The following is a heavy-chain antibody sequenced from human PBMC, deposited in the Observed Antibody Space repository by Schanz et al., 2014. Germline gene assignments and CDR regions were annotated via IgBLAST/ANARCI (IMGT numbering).Heavy chain of an antibody. D-gene: IGHD4-17*01. CDR3: ARDGDRFCHNYYMDV. Sequence: EVKLVESGGGAVRPGGSLRLSCAASGFTLSSYWMHWVRQVPGKGLEWVSCTNGDGTNAKYADSVKGRFTISRDNAKNSLFLQMNRLRAEDTALYYCARDGDRFCHNYYMDVWGKGTTAPSR. V-gene: IGHV3-74*01. CDR2: TNGDGTNA. J-gene: IGHJ6*03. CDR1: GFTLSSYW.